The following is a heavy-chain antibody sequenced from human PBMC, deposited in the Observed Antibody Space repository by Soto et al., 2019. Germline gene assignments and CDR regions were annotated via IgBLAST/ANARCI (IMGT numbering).Heavy chain of an antibody. CDR3: ARSQGSSTSLEIYYYYYYGMEV. V-gene: IGHV1-69*01. CDR1: GGTFSSYA. Sequence: QVHLVQSGAEVKKPGSSVKVSCKASGGTFSSYAISWVRQAPGQGLEWMGGIIPISGTANYAQQFQGRVTITADESTSTAYMELSSLRSEDTAVYYCARSQGSSTSLEIYYYYYYGMEVWGQGTTVTVSS. J-gene: IGHJ6*02. CDR2: IIPISGTA. D-gene: IGHD2-2*01.